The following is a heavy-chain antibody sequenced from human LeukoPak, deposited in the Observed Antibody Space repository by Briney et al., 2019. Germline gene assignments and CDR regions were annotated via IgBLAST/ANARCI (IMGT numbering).Heavy chain of an antibody. CDR3: ASTANFAAGYYIDY. J-gene: IGHJ4*02. Sequence: GGSLRLSCAASGFTFSSYTMNWVRQAPGKGLEWVSSISGSSRHKYYADSVKGRFTISRDNAKNSLYLQMNSLRAEDTAVYYCASTANFAAGYYIDYWGQGTLVTVSS. CDR1: GFTFSSYT. D-gene: IGHD6-13*01. V-gene: IGHV3-21*01. CDR2: ISGSSRHK.